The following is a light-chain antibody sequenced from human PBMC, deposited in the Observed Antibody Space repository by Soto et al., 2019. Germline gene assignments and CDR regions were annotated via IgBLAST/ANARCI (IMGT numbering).Light chain of an antibody. CDR1: SSDVGSYNL. CDR2: EGS. J-gene: IGLJ2*01. CDR3: HSYDNNFSGSAV. V-gene: IGLV2-14*02. Sequence: QSALTQPASVSGSPGQSITISCTGTSSDVGSYNLVSWYQQHPGKAPKLMIYEGSKRPSGVSNRFSGSKSGTSASLAITGLQAEDEAIYYCHSYDNNFSGSAVFGGGTKLTVL.